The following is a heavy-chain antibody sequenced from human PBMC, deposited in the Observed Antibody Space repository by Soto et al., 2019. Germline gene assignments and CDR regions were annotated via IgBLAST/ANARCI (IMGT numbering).Heavy chain of an antibody. Sequence: QVQIAQSGAEVKKPGASVRLSCTTSGYTFSNYAIHWLRQAPGQRLQWMGWINAGNGDTKSSKKFHGRVTLTRDTSENTAYLEVSSLTSEDTAVYYCARARFVDTPINSYFAMDVWGQGTTVTVSS. CDR1: GYTFSNYA. J-gene: IGHJ6*02. CDR2: INAGNGDT. CDR3: ARARFVDTPINSYFAMDV. V-gene: IGHV1-3*01. D-gene: IGHD5-18*01.